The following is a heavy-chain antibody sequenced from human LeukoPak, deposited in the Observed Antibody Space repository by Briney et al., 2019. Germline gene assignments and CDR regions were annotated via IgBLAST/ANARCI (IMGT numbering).Heavy chain of an antibody. J-gene: IGHJ6*02. CDR2: ISSSGSTI. D-gene: IGHD3-10*01. CDR1: GFTFSSYE. Sequence: GGSLRLSCAASGFTFSSYEMNWVRQASGKGLEWVSYISSSGSTIYYADSVKGRFTISRDNAKNSLYLQMNSLRAEDTAVYYCARDPDITMVRGVVDGMDVWGQGTTVTVSS. V-gene: IGHV3-48*03. CDR3: ARDPDITMVRGVVDGMDV.